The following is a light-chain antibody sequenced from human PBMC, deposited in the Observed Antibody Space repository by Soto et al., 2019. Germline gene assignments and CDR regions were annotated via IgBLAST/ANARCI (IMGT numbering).Light chain of an antibody. Sequence: DSQMTQSPSSLSAAVGDRVTITCRASRDTSNYLAWYQQKPGQVPKVLIYAASTLQSGVPSRFSGSGSVTDFAQTISSLQPEDVATYYCQKYNSASETFGPVTKVEIK. CDR1: RDTSNY. CDR3: QKYNSASET. CDR2: AAS. J-gene: IGKJ3*01. V-gene: IGKV1-27*01.